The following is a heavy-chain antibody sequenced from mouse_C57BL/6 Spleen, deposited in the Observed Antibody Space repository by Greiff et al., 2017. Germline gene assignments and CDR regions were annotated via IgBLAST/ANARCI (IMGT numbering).Heavy chain of an antibody. CDR1: GYAFSSYW. D-gene: IGHD1-1*01. J-gene: IGHJ4*01. V-gene: IGHV1-80*01. CDR3: ARRDGSSLYYAMDY. Sequence: QVQLQQSGAELVQPGASVKISCKASGYAFSSYWLNWVKQRPGKGLEWIGQIYPGDGDTNDNGKFMGKATLTADKSSSTAYMQLSSLTSEDSAVYFCARRDGSSLYYAMDYWGQGTSVTVSS. CDR2: IYPGDGDT.